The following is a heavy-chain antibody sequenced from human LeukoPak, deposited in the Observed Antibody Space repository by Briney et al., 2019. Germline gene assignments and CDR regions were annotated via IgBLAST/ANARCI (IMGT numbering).Heavy chain of an antibody. V-gene: IGHV1-18*01. Sequence: ASVKVSCKASGYTFTSYGISWVRQAPGQGLEWMGWIGAYNGNTNYAQKLQGRVTMTTDTSTSTAYMELRSLRSDDTAVYYCARDVSLENYYGSGSYYNAYYYYYMDVWGKGTTVTVSS. D-gene: IGHD3-10*01. J-gene: IGHJ6*03. CDR3: ARDVSLENYYGSGSYYNAYYYYYMDV. CDR2: IGAYNGNT. CDR1: GYTFTSYG.